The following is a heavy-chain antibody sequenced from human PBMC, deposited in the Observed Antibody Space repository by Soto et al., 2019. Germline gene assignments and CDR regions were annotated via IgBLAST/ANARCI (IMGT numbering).Heavy chain of an antibody. Sequence: QVQLQQWGAGLLKPSETLSLTCAVYGGSFSGYYWSWIRQPPGKGLEWIGEINHSGSTNYNPSLKSRVTISVATSKNQFSLTLSSVTAAETAVYSCARYYYDSSGRPTIDYWGQGTLVTVSS. J-gene: IGHJ4*02. CDR2: INHSGST. D-gene: IGHD3-22*01. CDR3: ARYYYDSSGRPTIDY. V-gene: IGHV4-34*01. CDR1: GGSFSGYY.